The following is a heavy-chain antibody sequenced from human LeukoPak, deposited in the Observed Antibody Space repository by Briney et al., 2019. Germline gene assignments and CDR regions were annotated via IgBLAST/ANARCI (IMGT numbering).Heavy chain of an antibody. CDR1: GYTFTSYD. D-gene: IGHD3-3*01. J-gene: IGHJ4*02. CDR2: MNPNSGNA. CDR3: ARGPLRFLEWWEPDY. V-gene: IGHV1-8*01. Sequence: ASVKVSCKASGYTFTSYDINWVRQATGQGLEWMGWMNPNSGNAGYAQKFQGRVTITRNTSISTAYMELSSLRSEDTAVYCCARGPLRFLEWWEPDYWGQGTLVTVSS.